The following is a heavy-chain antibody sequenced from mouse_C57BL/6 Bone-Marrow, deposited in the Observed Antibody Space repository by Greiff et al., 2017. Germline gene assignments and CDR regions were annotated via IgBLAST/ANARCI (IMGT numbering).Heavy chain of an antibody. Sequence: EVKVEESGGGLVQPGGSMKLSCVASGFTFSNYWMNWVRQSPAKGLEWVAQIRLKSDNYATHYAESVKGRFTISRDDSKSSVYLQMNNLRAEDTGIYYCTVYGNPFAYWCQGTLVTVSA. V-gene: IGHV6-3*01. J-gene: IGHJ3*01. CDR3: TVYGNPFAY. D-gene: IGHD2-1*01. CDR2: IRLKSDNYAT. CDR1: GFTFSNYW.